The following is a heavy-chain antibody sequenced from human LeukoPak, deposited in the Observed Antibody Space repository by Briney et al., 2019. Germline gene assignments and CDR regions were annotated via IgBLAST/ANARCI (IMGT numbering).Heavy chain of an antibody. V-gene: IGHV3-66*01. J-gene: IGHJ4*02. D-gene: IGHD3-10*01. CDR1: GFTVSSNY. CDR2: IYSGGST. Sequence: GGSLRLSCAASGFTVSSNYMSWVRQAPGKGLEWASVIYSGGSTYYADSVKGRFTISRDNSKNTLYLQMNSLRAEDTAVYYCARDIRDYYGSGSYYNEGLDWGQGTLVTVSS. CDR3: ARDIRDYYGSGSYYNEGLD.